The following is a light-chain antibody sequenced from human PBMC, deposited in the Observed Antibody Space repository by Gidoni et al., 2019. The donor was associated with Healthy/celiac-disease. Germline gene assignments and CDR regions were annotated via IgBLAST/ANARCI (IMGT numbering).Light chain of an antibody. Sequence: EIVLTQSPATLSLSPGERATLSCRASQSVSSYLAWYQQKPGQAPRLLIYDASNRATGIPARFSGSGSGTDFTLTSSSLEPEDFAVYYCQQRSNWPPNTFGQXTRLEIK. CDR3: QQRSNWPPNT. CDR2: DAS. V-gene: IGKV3-11*01. CDR1: QSVSSY. J-gene: IGKJ5*01.